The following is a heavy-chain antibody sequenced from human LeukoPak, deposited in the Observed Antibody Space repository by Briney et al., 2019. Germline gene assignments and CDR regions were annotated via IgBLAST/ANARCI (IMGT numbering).Heavy chain of an antibody. Sequence: GGSLRLSCAASGFTFSSYAMYWVRQAPGKGLEWVSGIFGIGGSTHYADSVKGRFTISRDNSKNTVYLQMNSLRAEDTAVYYCAKTTTGYSSGRYPGWPVDYWGQGTLVTVSS. CDR1: GFTFSSYA. J-gene: IGHJ4*02. CDR2: IFGIGGST. V-gene: IGHV3-23*01. CDR3: AKTTTGYSSGRYPGWPVDY. D-gene: IGHD6-19*01.